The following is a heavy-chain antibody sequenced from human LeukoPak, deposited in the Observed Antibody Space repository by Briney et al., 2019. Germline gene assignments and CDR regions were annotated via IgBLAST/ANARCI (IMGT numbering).Heavy chain of an antibody. CDR1: GASISSSTYY. D-gene: IGHD3-22*01. J-gene: IGHJ4*02. V-gene: IGHV4-39*01. CDR3: ASHTSFYYDATGYQGALGC. CDR2: IYYSGST. Sequence: SETLSLTCTVSGASISSSTYYWGWIRQAPGKGLEWIGSIYYSGSTYYKSSLKSRVTISADTSKNQFSLKVYSVIAADTAVYYCASHTSFYYDATGYQGALGCWGQGTLVTVSS.